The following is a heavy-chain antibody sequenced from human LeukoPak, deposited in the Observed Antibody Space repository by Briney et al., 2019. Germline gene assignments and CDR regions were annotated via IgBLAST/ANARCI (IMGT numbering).Heavy chain of an antibody. Sequence: ASVKVSCKASGYTFTGYYMHWVRQAPGQGLEWMGWINPNSGGTNYAQKFQGRVTMTRDTSISTAYMELSRLRSDDTAVYYCARTYGSGSYYIRNSDAFDIWGQGTMVTVSS. CDR3: ARTYGSGSYYIRNSDAFDI. V-gene: IGHV1-2*02. CDR2: INPNSGGT. D-gene: IGHD3-10*01. J-gene: IGHJ3*02. CDR1: GYTFTGYY.